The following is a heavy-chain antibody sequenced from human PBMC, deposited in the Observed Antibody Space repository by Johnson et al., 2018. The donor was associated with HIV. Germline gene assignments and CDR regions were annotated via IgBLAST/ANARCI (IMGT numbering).Heavy chain of an antibody. CDR2: ISYDGSNK. D-gene: IGHD7-27*01. CDR1: GFTFSTYG. V-gene: IGHV3-30*03. Sequence: QVQLVESGGGVVQPGRSLRLSCAASGFTFSTYGMHWVRQAPGKGLGWVAFISYDGSNKYYADSVKGRFTISRDNSKNTLYLQMNSLRAEDTAVYYCASSWGNAFDIWGQGTMVTVSS. CDR3: ASSWGNAFDI. J-gene: IGHJ3*02.